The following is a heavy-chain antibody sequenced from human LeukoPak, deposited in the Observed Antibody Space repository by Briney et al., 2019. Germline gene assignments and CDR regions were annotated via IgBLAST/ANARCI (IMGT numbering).Heavy chain of an antibody. J-gene: IGHJ5*02. V-gene: IGHV1-46*01. CDR3: ASKSRVHNWFDP. Sequence: ASVKVSCKASGYTFTSYYMHWVRQAPGQGLEWMGIINPSGGSTSYAQKFQGRVTMTRDMSTSTVYMELSSLRSEDTAVYYCASKSRVHNWFDPWGQGTLVTVSS. CDR1: GYTFTSYY. D-gene: IGHD2-2*01. CDR2: INPSGGST.